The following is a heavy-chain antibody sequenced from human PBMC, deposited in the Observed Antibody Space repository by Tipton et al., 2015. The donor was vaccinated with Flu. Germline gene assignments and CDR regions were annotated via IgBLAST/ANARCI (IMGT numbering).Heavy chain of an antibody. Sequence: TLSLTCAVYGGSFSGYYWSWIRQPPGKGLEWIGEINHSGSTNYNPSLKSRVTISVDTSKNQFSLKLSSVTAADTAVYYCARVLYSSSWYYRYYYYYMDVWGKGTTVTVSS. J-gene: IGHJ6*03. V-gene: IGHV4-34*01. CDR1: GGSFSGYY. CDR2: INHSGST. CDR3: ARVLYSSSWYYRYYYYYMDV. D-gene: IGHD6-13*01.